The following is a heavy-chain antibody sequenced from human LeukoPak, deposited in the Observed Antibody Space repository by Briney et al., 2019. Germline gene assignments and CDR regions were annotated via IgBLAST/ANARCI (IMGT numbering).Heavy chain of an antibody. CDR3: SRGKGDDY. Sequence: GGSLRLSCAASGFTFSSYWMSWVRQAPGKGLEWVANINGDESEKYYVDSVKARFTISRDNAKNSLYLQMNSLRVEDTAIYYCSRGKGDDYWGQGALVTVSS. CDR2: INGDESEK. D-gene: IGHD3-10*01. V-gene: IGHV3-7*01. J-gene: IGHJ4*02. CDR1: GFTFSSYW.